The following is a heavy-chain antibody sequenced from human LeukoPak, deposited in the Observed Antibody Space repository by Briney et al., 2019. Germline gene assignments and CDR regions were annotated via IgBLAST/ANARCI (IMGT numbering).Heavy chain of an antibody. V-gene: IGHV3-23*01. CDR1: GFTFNNYA. CDR2: ISSGGDYT. Sequence: GGSLRLSCAASGFTFNNYAMSWVRQAPGRGLEWVSAISSGGDYTNSADSVKGRFTTSRDNSRNTLYLQMNSLRAEDTAVYYCAKDRASGSGSYSYRGFDHWGQGTLVTVSS. CDR3: AKDRASGSGSYSYRGFDH. D-gene: IGHD6-19*01. J-gene: IGHJ5*02.